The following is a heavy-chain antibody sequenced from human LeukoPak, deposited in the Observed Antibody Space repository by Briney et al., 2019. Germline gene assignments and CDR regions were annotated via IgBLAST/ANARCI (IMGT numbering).Heavy chain of an antibody. CDR1: GFTFNAYY. D-gene: IGHD2-2*01. V-gene: IGHV1-2*02. CDR2: INPNPGDT. CDR3: ARKSAMATGVDY. J-gene: IGHJ4*02. Sequence: ASVKVSCKASGFTFNAYYIHWGRQAPGPGLEWMGWINPNPGDTNFAQKFQGRVAMTRDTSLSTAYMDLSRLTSDDTAVYYCARKSAMATGVDYWGQGTLVTVSS.